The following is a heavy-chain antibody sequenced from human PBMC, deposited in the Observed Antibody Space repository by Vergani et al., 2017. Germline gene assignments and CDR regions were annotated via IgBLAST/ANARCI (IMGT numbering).Heavy chain of an antibody. Sequence: EKPLVQSGSETKKPGESLKISCQAFGYIFSNFWIRWVRQRPGRGLEWMGIIYPGDSEVKSNPTFRGQVIFSVDTSVNTAYLQWRSLQASDTATYFCASGGHGSENGGALQLWGQGTNITVSS. J-gene: IGHJ3*01. V-gene: IGHV5-51*01. CDR1: GYIFSNFW. CDR2: IYPGDSEV. D-gene: IGHD3-10*01. CDR3: ASGGHGSENGGALQL.